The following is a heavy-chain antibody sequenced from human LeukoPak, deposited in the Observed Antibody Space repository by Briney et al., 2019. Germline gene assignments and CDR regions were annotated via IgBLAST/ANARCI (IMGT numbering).Heavy chain of an antibody. J-gene: IGHJ4*02. CDR2: MNPNSGNT. D-gene: IGHD6-19*01. CDR1: GYTFTSYD. V-gene: IGHV1-8*01. CDR3: ARGPPGSGCLCD. Sequence: ASVKVSCKASGYTFTSYDINWVRQATGQGLEWMGWMNPNSGNTGYAQKFQGRVTMTRNTSISTAYMELSRLRSDDTAVYYCARGPPGSGCLCDWGQGTLVTVSS.